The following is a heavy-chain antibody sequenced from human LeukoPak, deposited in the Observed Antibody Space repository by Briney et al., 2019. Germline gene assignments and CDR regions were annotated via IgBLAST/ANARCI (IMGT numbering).Heavy chain of an antibody. CDR3: ARLSPYYFDY. J-gene: IGHJ4*02. CDR2: ISGSGGST. V-gene: IGHV3-23*01. Sequence: GGALRLSCAASGFTFSSDAMSSVRQAPGKGLEWVSAISGSGGSTYYADSVKGRFTISRDNSKNTLYLQMNSLRAEDTAVYYCARLSPYYFDYWGQGTLVTVSS. D-gene: IGHD2-15*01. CDR1: GFTFSSDA.